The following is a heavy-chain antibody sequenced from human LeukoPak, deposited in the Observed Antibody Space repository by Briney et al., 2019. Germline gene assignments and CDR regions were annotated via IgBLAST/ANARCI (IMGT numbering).Heavy chain of an antibody. V-gene: IGHV4-34*01. D-gene: IGHD5-12*01. CDR1: GGSFSGYY. J-gene: IGHJ4*02. Sequence: PSETLSLTCAVYGGSFSGYYWSWIRQPPGKGLEWIGEINHSGSTNYNPSLKSRVTISVDTSKNQFSLKLSSVTAADTAVYYCARRVEMATFLRGRYFDYWGQGTLVTVSS. CDR3: ARRVEMATFLRGRYFDY. CDR2: INHSGST.